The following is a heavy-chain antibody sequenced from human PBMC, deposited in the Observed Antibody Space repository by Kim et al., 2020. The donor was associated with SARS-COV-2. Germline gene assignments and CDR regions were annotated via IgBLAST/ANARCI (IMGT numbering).Heavy chain of an antibody. D-gene: IGHD3-22*01. V-gene: IGHV4-61*01. CDR2: IYNSGYT. J-gene: IGHJ4*02. Sequence: SETLSLTCTVSGGYVSSDSHYWSWIRQPPGKGLEYIGYIYNSGYTNYNPSLISRATISVDPSKNQFSLRLRSVTAADTAVYYCARLDSSVYYFDYWGQGTLVTVSS. CDR1: GGYVSSDSHY. CDR3: ARLDSSVYYFDY.